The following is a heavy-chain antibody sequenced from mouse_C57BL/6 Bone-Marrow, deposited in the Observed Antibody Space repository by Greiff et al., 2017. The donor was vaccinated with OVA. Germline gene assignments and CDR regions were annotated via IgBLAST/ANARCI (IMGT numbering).Heavy chain of an antibody. CDR1: GYTFTSYC. CDR2: IYPSDSET. Sequence: QVPLQQPGAELVRPASSVKLSCKASGYTFTSYCMDLVKQRPGQGLEWIGNIYPSDSETHYNQKFKDKATLTVDKSSSTAYMQLSSLTSEDSAVYYCARTVHYGNLNYWGQGTTLTVSS. J-gene: IGHJ2*01. D-gene: IGHD2-1*01. CDR3: ARTVHYGNLNY. V-gene: IGHV1-61*01.